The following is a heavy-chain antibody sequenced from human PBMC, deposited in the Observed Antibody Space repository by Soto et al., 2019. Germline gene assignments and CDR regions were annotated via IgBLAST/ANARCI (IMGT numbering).Heavy chain of an antibody. Sequence: SETLSLTCTVSGGSISSSSYYWGWIRQPPGKGLEWIGSIYYSGSTYYNPSLKSRVTISVDTSKNQFSLKLSSVTAADTAVYYCARQGTYYYGSGSYYPGDAFDIWGQGTMVTVS. CDR2: IYYSGST. D-gene: IGHD3-10*01. V-gene: IGHV4-39*01. CDR3: ARQGTYYYGSGSYYPGDAFDI. J-gene: IGHJ3*02. CDR1: GGSISSSSYY.